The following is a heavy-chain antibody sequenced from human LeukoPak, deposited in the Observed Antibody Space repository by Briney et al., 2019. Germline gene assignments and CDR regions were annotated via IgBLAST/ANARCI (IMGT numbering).Heavy chain of an antibody. Sequence: PSETLSLTCTVSGYSISSGYYWGWIRQPPGKGLEWIGSIYHSGSTYYNPSLKSRVTISVDTSKNQFSLRLRYVTAADTAVYYCGRDIRYDYWGQGILVTVSS. CDR2: IYHSGST. CDR3: GRDIRYDY. J-gene: IGHJ4*02. D-gene: IGHD2-21*01. CDR1: GYSISSGYY. V-gene: IGHV4-38-2*02.